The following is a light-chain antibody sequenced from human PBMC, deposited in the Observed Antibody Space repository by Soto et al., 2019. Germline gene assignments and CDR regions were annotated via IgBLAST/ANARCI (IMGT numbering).Light chain of an antibody. Sequence: QSALTQPASVSGSPGQSITISCTGTSSDVGSYNLVSWYQQHPGKAPKLMIYEGSKRPSGVSNRFSGSKSGNTASLTISGLQAEDEADYYCQSYDSILSGVIFGGGTKLTVL. CDR3: QSYDSILSGVI. CDR2: EGS. V-gene: IGLV2-23*01. CDR1: SSDVGSYNL. J-gene: IGLJ2*01.